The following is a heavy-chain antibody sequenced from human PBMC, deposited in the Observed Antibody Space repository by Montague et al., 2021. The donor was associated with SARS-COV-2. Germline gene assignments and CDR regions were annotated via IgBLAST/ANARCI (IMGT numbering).Heavy chain of an antibody. V-gene: IGHV4-59*12. D-gene: IGHD3-16*02. J-gene: IGHJ5*02. Sequence: SETLSLTCTVSGGSISSYYWSWIRQPTGKGLEWIGSIYYSGSTYYNPSLKSRVTISVDTSKNQFSLKLSSVTAADTAVYYCARALIMITFGGVIAHWFDPWGQGTLVTVSS. CDR2: IYYSGST. CDR1: GGSISSYY. CDR3: ARALIMITFGGVIAHWFDP.